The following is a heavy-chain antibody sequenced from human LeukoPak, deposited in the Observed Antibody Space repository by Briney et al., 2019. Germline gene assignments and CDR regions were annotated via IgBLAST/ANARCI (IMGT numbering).Heavy chain of an antibody. CDR3: AHLARNYYDSSGYYTAPFDY. Sequence: ASGPTLVNPTQTLTLTCTFSGFSLSTSGVGVGWIRQPPGKALEWLALIYWDDDKRYSPSLKSRLTITKDTSKNQVVLTMTNMDPVDTATYYCAHLARNYYDSSGYYTAPFDYWGQGTLVTVSS. D-gene: IGHD3-22*01. CDR2: IYWDDDK. J-gene: IGHJ4*02. V-gene: IGHV2-5*02. CDR1: GFSLSTSGVG.